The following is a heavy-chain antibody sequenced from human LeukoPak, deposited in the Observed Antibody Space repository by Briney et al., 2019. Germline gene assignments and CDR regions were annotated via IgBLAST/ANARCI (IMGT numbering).Heavy chain of an antibody. V-gene: IGHV3-30*18. Sequence: PGGSLRLFCAASGFTFSSYGMHWVRQAPGKGLEWVAVISYDGSNKYYADSVKGRFTISRDNSKNTLYLQMNSLRAEDTAVYYCAKARFDPWGQGTLVTVSS. CDR3: AKARFDP. J-gene: IGHJ5*02. CDR1: GFTFSSYG. CDR2: ISYDGSNK.